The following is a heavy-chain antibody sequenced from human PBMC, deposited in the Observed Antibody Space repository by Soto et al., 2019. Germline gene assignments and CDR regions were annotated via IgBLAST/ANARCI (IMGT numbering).Heavy chain of an antibody. CDR3: ARGQSSSWLGYYYGMDV. Sequence: GGSLRLSCAASGFTFSDYYMSWIRQAPGKGLEWVSYISSSSSYTNYADSVKGRFTISRDNAKNSLYLQMNSLRAEDTAVYYCARGQSSSWLGYYYGMDVWGQGTTVTVSS. CDR1: GFTFSDYY. J-gene: IGHJ6*02. D-gene: IGHD6-13*01. CDR2: ISSSSSYT. V-gene: IGHV3-11*06.